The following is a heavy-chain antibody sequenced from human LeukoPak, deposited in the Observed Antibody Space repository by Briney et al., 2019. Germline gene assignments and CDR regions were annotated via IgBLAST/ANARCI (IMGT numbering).Heavy chain of an antibody. Sequence: ASVKVSCKASGYSFNSYGISWVRQAPGQGLEWMGWISAYNGNRNYAQKLQGRVTMTTDTSTSTAYMELRSLGSDDTAVYYCARDEIWFGFDYWGQGTLVTASS. J-gene: IGHJ4*02. CDR3: ARDEIWFGFDY. V-gene: IGHV1-18*01. CDR1: GYSFNSYG. D-gene: IGHD3-10*01. CDR2: ISAYNGNR.